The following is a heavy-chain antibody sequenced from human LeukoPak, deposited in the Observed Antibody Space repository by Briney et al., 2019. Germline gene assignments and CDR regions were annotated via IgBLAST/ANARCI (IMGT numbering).Heavy chain of an antibody. V-gene: IGHV3-66*01. CDR2: MYIIGST. CDR3: VRDRVSYGMDV. D-gene: IGHD3-10*01. Sequence: GGSLRLSCAASRFPVNDNYMNWVRQAPGKGLEWVSVMYIIGSTYYADTVKGRFTISRDDSKNTLFLQMDSLRAEDTAVYYCVRDRVSYGMDVWGQGTTVTVSS. J-gene: IGHJ6*02. CDR1: RFPVNDNY.